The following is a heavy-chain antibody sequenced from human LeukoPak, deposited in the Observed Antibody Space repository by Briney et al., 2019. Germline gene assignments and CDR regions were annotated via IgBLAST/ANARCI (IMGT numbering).Heavy chain of an antibody. CDR3: AREFHSNYYDSSGYYDFDY. D-gene: IGHD3-22*01. J-gene: IGHJ4*02. Sequence: ASVKVSCKASGYTFTSYGISWERQAPGQGLEWMGWISAYNGNTNYAQKLQGRVTMTTDTSTSTAYMELRSLRSEDTAVYYCAREFHSNYYDSSGYYDFDYWGQGTLVTVSS. CDR2: ISAYNGNT. CDR1: GYTFTSYG. V-gene: IGHV1-18*01.